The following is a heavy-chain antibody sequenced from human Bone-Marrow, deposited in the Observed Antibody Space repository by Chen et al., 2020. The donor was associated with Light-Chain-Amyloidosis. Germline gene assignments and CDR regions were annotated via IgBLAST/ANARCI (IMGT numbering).Heavy chain of an antibody. CDR1: GFTFDDYA. CDR2: MSWNGGVK. CDR3: AKDKGGSMGFGMDV. V-gene: IGHV3-9*01. Sequence: EEHLVESGGGLVQPGRSLRLSCEASGFTFDDYAMHWVRQAPGKGLEWVSGMSWNGGVKGYVDSVRGRFTISRDGVKNSLYLQMNSLRPEDTALYYCAKDKGGSMGFGMDVWGQGTTVIVSS. J-gene: IGHJ6*02. D-gene: IGHD3-10*01.